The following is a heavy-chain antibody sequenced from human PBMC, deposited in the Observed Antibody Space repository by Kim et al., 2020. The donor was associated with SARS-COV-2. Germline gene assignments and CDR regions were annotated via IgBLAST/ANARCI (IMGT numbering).Heavy chain of an antibody. V-gene: IGHV3-30*18. Sequence: GGSLRLSCAASGFDFGNYGMHWVRQAPGKGLEWVAVISNDGSNKQYGGSVKGRFTISRDNSKNTLYLQMNRLRPEDTAVYYCAKDVFEAAPRRIYYFDYWGQGTLVTVSS. D-gene: IGHD6-6*01. CDR2: ISNDGSNK. CDR3: AKDVFEAAPRRIYYFDY. CDR1: GFDFGNYG. J-gene: IGHJ4*02.